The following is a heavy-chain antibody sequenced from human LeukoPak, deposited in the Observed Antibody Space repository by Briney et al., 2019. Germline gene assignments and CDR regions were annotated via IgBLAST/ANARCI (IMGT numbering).Heavy chain of an antibody. Sequence: SETLSLTCAVYGGSFSGYYWSWIRQPPGKGLEWIGEINHSGSTNYNPSLKSRVTISVGTSKNQFSLKLSSVTAADTAVYYCARNGNKEQWLVRGVYWGQGTLVTVSS. V-gene: IGHV4-34*01. J-gene: IGHJ4*02. D-gene: IGHD6-19*01. CDR3: ARNGNKEQWLVRGVY. CDR2: INHSGST. CDR1: GGSFSGYY.